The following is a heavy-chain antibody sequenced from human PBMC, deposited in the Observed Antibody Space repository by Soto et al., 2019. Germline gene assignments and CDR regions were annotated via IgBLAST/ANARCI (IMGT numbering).Heavy chain of an antibody. Sequence: EVQLVQSGAEVKKPGESLRIACKGSGYTFTDYWINWVRQMPGKGLEWMGRIDPSDSYTKYSPSFQGHVTISADTSISTAYLEWSSLEASDTAMYYCARARSITIFGVVGFEMDVWGQGTTVTVSS. V-gene: IGHV5-10-1*03. CDR3: ARARSITIFGVVGFEMDV. D-gene: IGHD3-3*01. CDR1: GYTFTDYW. J-gene: IGHJ6*02. CDR2: IDPSDSYT.